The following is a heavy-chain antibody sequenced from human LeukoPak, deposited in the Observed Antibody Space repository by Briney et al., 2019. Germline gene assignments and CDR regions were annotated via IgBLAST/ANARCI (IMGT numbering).Heavy chain of an antibody. Sequence: GGSLRLSCAASGFTFSTYWMNWFRQTPGKGLEWVGRIKAKAHGGTIEYAAPVKGRFTISRDDSKNTLYLQMNSLKTEDTAVYYCTTDGVGVEGATYDNWGQGTLVSVSS. CDR1: GFTFSTYW. V-gene: IGHV3-15*01. CDR2: IKAKAHGGTI. D-gene: IGHD1-26*01. CDR3: TTDGVGVEGATYDN. J-gene: IGHJ4*02.